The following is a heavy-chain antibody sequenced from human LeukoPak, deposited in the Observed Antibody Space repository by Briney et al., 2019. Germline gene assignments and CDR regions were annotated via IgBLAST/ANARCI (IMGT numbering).Heavy chain of an antibody. D-gene: IGHD2-2*01. CDR2: INPNGGGT. J-gene: IGHJ4*02. Sequence: GASVKVSCKASGYTFTANYIHWVRQAPGQGLEWMGWINPNGGGTHYVQKFQGWVTLTRDTSISTLYMELSSLKSDDTAVYYCARGFGTSWFHYWGQGTLVTVSS. V-gene: IGHV1-2*04. CDR1: GYTFTANY. CDR3: ARGFGTSWFHY.